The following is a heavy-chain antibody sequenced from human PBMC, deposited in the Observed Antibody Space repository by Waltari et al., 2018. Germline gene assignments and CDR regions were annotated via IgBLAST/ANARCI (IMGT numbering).Heavy chain of an antibody. J-gene: IGHJ4*02. Sequence: QLQLQESGPGRVKPSESLSLTCTVSGGSLSSVSYSWGWIRQPPGKGLEWIGSIYYSGSTYYNPSLKSRVTISVDTSKNQFSLKLSSVTAADTAVYYCARTYYYDSSGYYSGTFDYWGQGTLVTVSS. CDR1: GGSLSSVSYS. D-gene: IGHD3-22*01. V-gene: IGHV4-39*01. CDR3: ARTYYYDSSGYYSGTFDY. CDR2: IYYSGST.